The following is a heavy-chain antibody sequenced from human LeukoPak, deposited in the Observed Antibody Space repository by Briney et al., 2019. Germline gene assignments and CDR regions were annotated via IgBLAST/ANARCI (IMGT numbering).Heavy chain of an antibody. V-gene: IGHV3-23*01. CDR1: GFTFNSFA. Sequence: GGSLRLSCAASGFTFNSFAMTWVRQAPGKGLEWVSAISGSGGSTYYADSVKGRFTISRDNSKNTLYLQMNSLRAEDTAVYYCARGKGEDGYTPVAFDIWGQGTMVTVSS. CDR3: ARGKGEDGYTPVAFDI. CDR2: ISGSGGST. J-gene: IGHJ3*02. D-gene: IGHD5-24*01.